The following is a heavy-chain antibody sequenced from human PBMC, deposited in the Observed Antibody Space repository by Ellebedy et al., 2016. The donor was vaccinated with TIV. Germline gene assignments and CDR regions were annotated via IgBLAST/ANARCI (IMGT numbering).Heavy chain of an antibody. CDR1: GGSISSFY. D-gene: IGHD2-15*01. CDR2: IYYSGST. CDR3: ARDLGYCSGGSCYSLVY. J-gene: IGHJ4*02. V-gene: IGHV4-59*01. Sequence: GSLRLSCTVSGGSISSFYWSWIRQPPGKGLEWIGHIYYSGSTNYNPSLKSRVSISVDTSKNQFTLRLSSVAAADTAVYYCARDLGYCSGGSCYSLVYWGQGTLVTVSS.